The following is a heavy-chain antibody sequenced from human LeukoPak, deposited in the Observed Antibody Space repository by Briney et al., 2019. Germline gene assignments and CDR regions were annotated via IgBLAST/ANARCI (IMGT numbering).Heavy chain of an antibody. Sequence: ASVKVSCKASGNTFSIYYIHWVRQAPGQGLEWMGWINPDRGGTNYARKFQGRVTMTRDTAISTDYMELTRLGSDDTAVYFCARDSCGADCYSYYYYGMDVWGQGTTVTVSS. CDR1: GNTFSIYY. V-gene: IGHV1-2*02. CDR3: ARDSCGADCYSYYYYGMDV. J-gene: IGHJ6*02. D-gene: IGHD2-21*02. CDR2: INPDRGGT.